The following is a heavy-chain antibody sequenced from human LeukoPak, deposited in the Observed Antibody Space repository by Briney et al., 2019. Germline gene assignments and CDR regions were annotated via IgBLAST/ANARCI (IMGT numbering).Heavy chain of an antibody. J-gene: IGHJ5*02. CDR2: IYTSGST. CDR3: ARDRDCSSTSCYKGDWFDP. CDR1: GGSISSYY. Sequence: SETLSLTCTVSGGSISSYYWSWIRQPAGKGLEWIGRIYTSGSTNYNPSLKSRVTMSVGTSKNQFSLKLSSVTAADTAVYYCARDRDCSSTSCYKGDWFDPWGQGTLVTVSS. D-gene: IGHD2-2*02. V-gene: IGHV4-4*07.